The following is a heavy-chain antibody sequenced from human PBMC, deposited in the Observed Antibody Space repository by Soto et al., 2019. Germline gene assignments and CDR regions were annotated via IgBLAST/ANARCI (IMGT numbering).Heavy chain of an antibody. J-gene: IGHJ4*02. V-gene: IGHV3-66*01. CDR3: ARDTVAVAGKDY. D-gene: IGHD6-19*01. CDR1: VTVTSNY. Sequence: EVQLVESGGGLVQPGGSLRLSCAASVTVTSNYMTWVRQAPGKGLEWVSVIYSAGSTYYADSVKGRFTISRDNSRNTLYLQMNGLRAEDTAVYYCARDTVAVAGKDYWGQGTRVTVSS. CDR2: IYSAGST.